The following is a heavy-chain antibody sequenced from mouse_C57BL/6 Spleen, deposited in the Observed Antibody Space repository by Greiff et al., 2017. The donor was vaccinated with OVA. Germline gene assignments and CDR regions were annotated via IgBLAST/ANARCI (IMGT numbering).Heavy chain of an antibody. V-gene: IGHV14-2*01. CDR1: GFTFTDYY. Sequence: EVQLLESGAELVKPGASVKLSCTASGFTFTDYYMHWVKQRTEQGLEWIGRIDPEDGDTKYAPKFQGKATITADTSSNTAYLQLSSLTSEDTAVYYCARTYYGNYDYAMDYWGQGTSVTVSS. CDR2: IDPEDGDT. D-gene: IGHD2-10*01. CDR3: ARTYYGNYDYAMDY. J-gene: IGHJ4*01.